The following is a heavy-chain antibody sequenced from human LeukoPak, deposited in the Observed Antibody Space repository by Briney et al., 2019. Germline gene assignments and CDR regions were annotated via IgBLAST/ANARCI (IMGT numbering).Heavy chain of an antibody. D-gene: IGHD3-16*01. CDR1: GGSISSGDYY. CDR3: ARGRLGESFDY. V-gene: IGHV4-61*02. CDR2: IYSSGST. Sequence: SQTLSLTCTVSGGSISSGDYYWNWIRQPAGKGLEWIGRIYSSGSTNYNPSLKSRVTISVDTSKNQFSLNLNSVTAADTAVYYCARGRLGESFDYWGQGILVTVSS. J-gene: IGHJ4*02.